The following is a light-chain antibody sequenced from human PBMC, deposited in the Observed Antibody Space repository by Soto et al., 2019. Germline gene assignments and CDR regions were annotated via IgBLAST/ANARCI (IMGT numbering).Light chain of an antibody. J-gene: IGLJ1*01. V-gene: IGLV1-40*01. CDR2: GNT. Sequence: QPVLTQSPSVSGAPGHSVTISCTGNRSNIGAGYDVNWYQQLPGTAPKLLIYGNTNRPSGVPDRFSASKSGTSASLAITGLQAEDEADYYCQSYDSSLSGYVFGSGTKLTVL. CDR3: QSYDSSLSGYV. CDR1: RSNIGAGYD.